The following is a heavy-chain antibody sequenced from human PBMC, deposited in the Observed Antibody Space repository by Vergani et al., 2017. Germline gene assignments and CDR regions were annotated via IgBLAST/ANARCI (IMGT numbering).Heavy chain of an antibody. J-gene: IGHJ3*02. D-gene: IGHD3-16*01. CDR1: GGSFNSGSYY. CDR3: ARGNPYVDFDI. V-gene: IGHV4-61*02. CDR2: IHTNGVI. Sequence: QVHLNEAGPGLVKPSQTLSLTCTVSGGSFNSGSYYWSWLRQPAGKRLEWIGRIHTNGVIHYNPSLNSRATISVDTSQNQISLKLTSVTATDTAIYFCARGNPYVDFDIWGQGTMITVSS.